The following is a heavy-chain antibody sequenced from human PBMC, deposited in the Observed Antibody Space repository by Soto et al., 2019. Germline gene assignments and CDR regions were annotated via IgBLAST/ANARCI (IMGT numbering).Heavy chain of an antibody. CDR1: GGSISSSSYY. CDR3: ARHLLSSSWYYFDY. Sequence: PSETLSLTCTVSGGSISSSSYYWGWIRQPPGKGLEWIGSIYYSGSTYYNPSLKSRVTISVDTSKNQFSLKLSSVTAADTAVYYCARHLLSSSWYYFDYWGQGTLVTVSS. D-gene: IGHD6-13*01. V-gene: IGHV4-39*01. CDR2: IYYSGST. J-gene: IGHJ4*02.